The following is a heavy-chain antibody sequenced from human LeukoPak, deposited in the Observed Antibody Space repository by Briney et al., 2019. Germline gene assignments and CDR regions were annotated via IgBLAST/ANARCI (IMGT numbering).Heavy chain of an antibody. J-gene: IGHJ5*02. CDR1: GFTFSSYD. V-gene: IGHV3-23*01. D-gene: IGHD3-10*01. CDR3: ATGGFGELLDP. Sequence: GGSLRLSCAASGFTFSSYDMSWVRQAPGKGLEWVSAISGSGGSTYYADSVKGRFTISRDNSKNTLYLQMNSLRAEDTAVYYCATGGFGELLDPWGQGTLVTVSS. CDR2: ISGSGGST.